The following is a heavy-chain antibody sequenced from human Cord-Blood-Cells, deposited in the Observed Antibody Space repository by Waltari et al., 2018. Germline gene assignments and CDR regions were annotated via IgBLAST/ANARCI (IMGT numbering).Heavy chain of an antibody. CDR1: GGSFSGYY. D-gene: IGHD3-3*01. Sequence: QVQLQQWGAGLLKPSETLSLPCAAHGGSFSGYYWSWIRQPPGKGLEWIGEINHSGSTNYNPSLKSRVTISVDTSKNQFSLKLSSVTAADTAVYYCASVRGYDFWSGYFNWFDPWGQGTLVTVSS. J-gene: IGHJ5*02. CDR3: ASVRGYDFWSGYFNWFDP. V-gene: IGHV4-34*01. CDR2: INHSGST.